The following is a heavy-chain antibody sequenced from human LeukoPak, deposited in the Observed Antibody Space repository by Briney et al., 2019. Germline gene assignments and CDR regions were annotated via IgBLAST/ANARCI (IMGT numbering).Heavy chain of an antibody. Sequence: GGSLRLSCAASGFTPSSYAMSWVRHAPGRGLEWVSAISGSVGSTYYADSVKGRFPISRDNSKNTLYLQMNSLRAEDTAVYYCTKDNRPRIVVAPAAILVGMDVWGKGTTVTVSS. CDR3: TKDNRPRIVVAPAAILVGMDV. D-gene: IGHD2-2*01. V-gene: IGHV3-23*01. J-gene: IGHJ6*04. CDR2: ISGSVGST. CDR1: GFTPSSYA.